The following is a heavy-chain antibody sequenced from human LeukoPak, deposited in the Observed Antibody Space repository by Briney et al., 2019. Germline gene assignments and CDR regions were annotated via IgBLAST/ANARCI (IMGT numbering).Heavy chain of an antibody. Sequence: SETLSLTCTVSGGSISSHYWSWIRQPPGKGLEWIGYIYYRGSTNYNPSLKSRVTISVDTSKNQFSLKLSSVTAADTAVYYCARAPLGSTGSYYYMDVWGKGTTVTVSS. CDR1: GGSISSHY. V-gene: IGHV4-59*11. J-gene: IGHJ6*03. D-gene: IGHD2-2*01. CDR3: ARAPLGSTGSYYYMDV. CDR2: IYYRGST.